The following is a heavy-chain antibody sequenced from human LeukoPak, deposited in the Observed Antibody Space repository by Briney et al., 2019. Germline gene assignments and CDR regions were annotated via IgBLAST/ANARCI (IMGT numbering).Heavy chain of an antibody. CDR3: AREWQGGIAAAGTRIEGDY. CDR1: GFTFSSYS. CDR2: IKQGGSEK. Sequence: GGSLRLSCAASGFTFSSYSMNWVRQAPGKGLEWVANIKQGGSEKNYVDSVKGRFTISRDNAENSLFLQMNSLRVEDTAVYYCAREWQGGIAAAGTRIEGDYWGQGTLVAVSS. V-gene: IGHV3-7*01. D-gene: IGHD6-13*01. J-gene: IGHJ4*02.